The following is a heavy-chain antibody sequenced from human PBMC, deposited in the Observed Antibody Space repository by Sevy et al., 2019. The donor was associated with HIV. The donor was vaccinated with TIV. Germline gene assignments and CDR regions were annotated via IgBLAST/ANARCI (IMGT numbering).Heavy chain of an antibody. J-gene: IGHJ6*03. Sequence: GGSLRLSCAASGFTFSSYWMSWVRQAPGKGLEWVANIKQDGSEKYYVDSVKGRFNISRDNAKNSLYLQMNSLRAEDTAVYYCARDWLYCSGGSCYYYYYYMDVWGKGTTVTVSS. CDR1: GFTFSSYW. CDR2: IKQDGSEK. V-gene: IGHV3-7*03. D-gene: IGHD2-15*01. CDR3: ARDWLYCSGGSCYYYYYYMDV.